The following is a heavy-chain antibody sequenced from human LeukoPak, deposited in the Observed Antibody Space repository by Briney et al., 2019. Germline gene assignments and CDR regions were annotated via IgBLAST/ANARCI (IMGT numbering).Heavy chain of an antibody. J-gene: IGHJ4*02. Sequence: TGGSLRLSCAASGFTFSSSEMNWVRQAPGKGLEWVSYISSSGTLKYYADSVKGRFTISRDNAKNSLYLQMNSLRAEDTAVYHCATQDYYGSGSYTVWGQGTLVTVSS. D-gene: IGHD3-10*01. CDR3: ATQDYYGSGSYTV. V-gene: IGHV3-48*03. CDR2: ISSSGTLK. CDR1: GFTFSSSE.